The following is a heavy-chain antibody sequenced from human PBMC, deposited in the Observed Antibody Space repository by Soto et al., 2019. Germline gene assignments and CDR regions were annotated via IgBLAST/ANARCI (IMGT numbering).Heavy chain of an antibody. CDR3: ARGQLGVVSWFEP. CDR1: GYTFTSYA. CDR2: INAGNGNT. Sequence: QVQLVQSGAEVKKPGASVKVSCKASGYTFTSYAMHWVRQAPGQRLEWMGWINAGNGNTKYSQKFQGRVTITRDTSASPAYMELSSLRSEDTALYYSARGQLGVVSWFEPWGQGTLVTVSS. V-gene: IGHV1-3*01. D-gene: IGHD6-6*01. J-gene: IGHJ5*02.